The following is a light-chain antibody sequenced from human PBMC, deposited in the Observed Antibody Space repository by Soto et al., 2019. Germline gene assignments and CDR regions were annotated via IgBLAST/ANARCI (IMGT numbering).Light chain of an antibody. CDR3: QQRSNWPLT. Sequence: EIVLTQSPATLSLSPGERETHSCRASQSVSSYLAWYQQKPGQAPRLLIYDASNRATGIPARFSGSGSGTDFTLTIISLEPEDFAVYYCQQRSNWPLTFGGGTKVDIK. CDR1: QSVSSY. J-gene: IGKJ4*01. CDR2: DAS. V-gene: IGKV3-11*01.